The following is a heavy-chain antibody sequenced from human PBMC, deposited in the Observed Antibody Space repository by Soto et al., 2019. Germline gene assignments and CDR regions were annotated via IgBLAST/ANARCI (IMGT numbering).Heavy chain of an antibody. J-gene: IGHJ4*02. V-gene: IGHV3-11*06. Sequence: PGGSLRLSCAASGFTFSDYYMSWIRQAPGKGLEWVSYISSSSSYTNYADSVKGRFTISRDNAKNSLYLQMNSLRAEDTAVYYCARDIRGYSSSADYWGQGTLVTVSS. CDR2: ISSSSSYT. CDR1: GFTFSDYY. CDR3: ARDIRGYSSSADY. D-gene: IGHD6-6*01.